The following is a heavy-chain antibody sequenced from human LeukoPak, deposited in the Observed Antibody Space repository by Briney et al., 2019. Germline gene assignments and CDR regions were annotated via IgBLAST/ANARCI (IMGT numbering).Heavy chain of an antibody. Sequence: KPSETLSLTCAVYGGSFSGYYWSWIRQPPGKGLEWIGEINHSGSTNYNPSLKSRVTISVDTSKNQFSLKLSSVTAADTAVYYCARGRLYTLDYRGQGTLVTVSS. CDR3: ARGRLYTLDY. CDR1: GGSFSGYY. D-gene: IGHD3-16*01. V-gene: IGHV4-34*01. CDR2: INHSGST. J-gene: IGHJ4*02.